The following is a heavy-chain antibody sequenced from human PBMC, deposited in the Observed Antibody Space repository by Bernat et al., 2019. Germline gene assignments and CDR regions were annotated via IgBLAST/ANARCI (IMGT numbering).Heavy chain of an antibody. J-gene: IGHJ3*02. V-gene: IGHV5-10-1*03. Sequence: EVQLVQSGAEVKKPGESLRISCKGPGYSFTSYWISWVRQMPGKGLEWMGRIDPSDSYTNYSPSFQGHVTISADKSISTAYLQWSSLKASDTAMYYCASDDYYGSGSYYHAFDIWGQGTMVTVSS. CDR1: GYSFTSYW. D-gene: IGHD3-10*01. CDR2: IDPSDSYT. CDR3: ASDDYYGSGSYYHAFDI.